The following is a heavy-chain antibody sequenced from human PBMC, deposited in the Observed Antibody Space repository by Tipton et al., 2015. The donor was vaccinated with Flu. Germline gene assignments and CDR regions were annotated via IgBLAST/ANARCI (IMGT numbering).Heavy chain of an antibody. J-gene: IGHJ4*02. V-gene: IGHV3-30*04. CDR1: GFTFSLYA. D-gene: IGHD3-10*01. Sequence: AASGFTFSLYAMHWVRQAPGKGLEWVAVISYDGSNTLYADSVKGRFTISRDNSKNALFLQMNSVRAEDTAVYYCARGRHFDSGRIGHWGQGTLVTVSS. CDR3: ARGRHFDSGRIGH. CDR2: ISYDGSNT.